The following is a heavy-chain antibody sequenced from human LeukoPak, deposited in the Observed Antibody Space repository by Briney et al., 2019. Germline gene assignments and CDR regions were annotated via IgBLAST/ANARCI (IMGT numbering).Heavy chain of an antibody. J-gene: IGHJ4*02. Sequence: ASVKVSCKASGYTFIAYYMHWVRQAPGQGLEWMGWVNPASGGTNYAQKFQGRVTMTRDTSIATAYMELDELTSDDTAVYYCAGQKDPRPIDYWGQGTLVTVSS. CDR1: GYTFIAYY. CDR2: VNPASGGT. V-gene: IGHV1-2*02. CDR3: AGQKDPRPIDY.